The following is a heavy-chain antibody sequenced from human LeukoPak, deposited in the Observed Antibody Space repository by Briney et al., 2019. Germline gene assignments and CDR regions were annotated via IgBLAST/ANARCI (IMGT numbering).Heavy chain of an antibody. D-gene: IGHD3-22*01. CDR2: IKQDGSEK. CDR3: ARGFSGYYYDLFDY. Sequence: PGGSLRLSCAASGFTFSSYRMSWVRQAPGKGLEWVANIKQDGSEKYYVDSVKGRFTISRDNAKNSLYLQMNSLRAEDTAVYYCARGFSGYYYDLFDYWGQGTLVTVSS. J-gene: IGHJ4*02. CDR1: GFTFSSYR. V-gene: IGHV3-7*01.